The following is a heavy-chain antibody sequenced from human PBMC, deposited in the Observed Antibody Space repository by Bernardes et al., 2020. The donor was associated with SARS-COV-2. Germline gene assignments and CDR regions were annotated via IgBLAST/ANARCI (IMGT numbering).Heavy chain of an antibody. J-gene: IGHJ6*02. CDR3: ARGVVVAATLFYYGMDV. D-gene: IGHD2-15*01. CDR1: GYTFTSYG. V-gene: IGHV1-18*04. Sequence: ASVKVSSMASGYTFTSYGISWVRQAPGQGLEWMGWISAYNGNTNYAQKLQGRVTMTTDTSTSTAYMELRSLRSDDTAVYYCARGVVVAATLFYYGMDVWGQGTTVTVSS. CDR2: ISAYNGNT.